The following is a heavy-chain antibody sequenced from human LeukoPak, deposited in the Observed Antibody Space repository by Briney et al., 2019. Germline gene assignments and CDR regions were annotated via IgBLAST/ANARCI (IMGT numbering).Heavy chain of an antibody. V-gene: IGHV3-15*01. CDR2: IKRKTDGGTT. CDR1: GFTFSNAW. CDR3: TGNYKSGTQPFAY. D-gene: IGHD1-7*01. Sequence: GGSLRLSCAASGFTFSNAWMSWVRQPPGKGLEWVGRIKRKTDGGTTDYAAPLKGRFTSSRDDSKNTLYLQMNSMTIEDTAVYYCTGNYKSGTQPFAYWGQGTPVTVPS. J-gene: IGHJ4*02.